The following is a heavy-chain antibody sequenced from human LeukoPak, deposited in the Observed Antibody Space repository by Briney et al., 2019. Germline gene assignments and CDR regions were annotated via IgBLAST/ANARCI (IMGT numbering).Heavy chain of an antibody. V-gene: IGHV4-34*01. CDR3: ASRLRGYSYGPFDY. D-gene: IGHD5-18*01. Sequence: PSETLSLTCAVYGGSFSGYYWSWIRQPPGKGLEWIGEINHRGSTNYNPSLKSRVTISVDTSKNQFSLKLSSVTAADTAVYYCASRLRGYSYGPFDYWGQGTLVTVSS. J-gene: IGHJ4*02. CDR2: INHRGST. CDR1: GGSFSGYY.